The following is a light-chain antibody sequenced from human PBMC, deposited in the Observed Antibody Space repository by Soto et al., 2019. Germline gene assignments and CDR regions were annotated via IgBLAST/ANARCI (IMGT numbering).Light chain of an antibody. V-gene: IGLV2-8*01. Sequence: QSALTQPPSASGSPGQSVTISCTGTSSDVGAYNFVSWYQQHPGKAPKLMIYGVNKRPSGVPDRFSGSKSGNTASLTVSGLQSEDEAYYYCFSHAGSNNGGVFGGGTKLTVL. CDR1: SSDVGAYNF. CDR3: FSHAGSNNGGV. J-gene: IGLJ3*02. CDR2: GVN.